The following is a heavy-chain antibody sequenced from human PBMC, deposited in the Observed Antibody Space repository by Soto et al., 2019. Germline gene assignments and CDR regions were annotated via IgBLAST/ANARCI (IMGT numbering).Heavy chain of an antibody. CDR2: IYPGDSDT. D-gene: IGHD3-3*01. J-gene: IGHJ4*02. Sequence: GESLKISCKGSGYSFTSYWIGWVRQMPGKGLEWMGIIYPGDSDTRYSPSFQGQVTISADKSISTAYLQWSSLKASDTAMYYCARGYRYYDFWSGYPSPFDYWGQGTLVTVSS. CDR3: ARGYRYYDFWSGYPSPFDY. CDR1: GYSFTSYW. V-gene: IGHV5-51*01.